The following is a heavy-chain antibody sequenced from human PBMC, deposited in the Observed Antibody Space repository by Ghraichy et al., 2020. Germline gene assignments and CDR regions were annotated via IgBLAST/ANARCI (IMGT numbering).Heavy chain of an antibody. J-gene: IGHJ6*03. V-gene: IGHV3-33*01. CDR2: IWHDGSNN. CDR3: ARGSGFNFYSMDV. Sequence: SCVASGFTFSDSGMHWVRQAPGRGLEWVAVIWHDGSNNYYADSVKGRFTISRDNSKNTLSLQMNSLRADDTAVYYCARGSGFNFYSMDVWGKGATVAVSS. CDR1: GFTFSDSG.